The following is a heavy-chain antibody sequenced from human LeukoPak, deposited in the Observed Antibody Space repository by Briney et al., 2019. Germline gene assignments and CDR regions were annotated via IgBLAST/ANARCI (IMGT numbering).Heavy chain of an antibody. J-gene: IGHJ4*02. Sequence: KPSETLSLTCTVSGGSISSGGYYWSWIRQPPGKGLEWIGYIYHSGSTYYNPSLKSRVTISVDRSKNQLSLKLSSVTAADTAVYYCARTNYYDILTGLDYWGQGTLVTVSS. CDR2: IYHSGST. CDR1: GGSISSGGYY. D-gene: IGHD3-9*01. CDR3: ARTNYYDILTGLDY. V-gene: IGHV4-30-2*01.